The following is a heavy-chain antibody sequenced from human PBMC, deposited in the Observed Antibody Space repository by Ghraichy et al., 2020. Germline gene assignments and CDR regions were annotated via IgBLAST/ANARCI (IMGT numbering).Heavy chain of an antibody. CDR1: GDSVSSKSGD. CDR2: TYYRSKWYN. D-gene: IGHD6-6*01. CDR3: AREERAFTSSSAFDY. J-gene: IGHJ4*02. Sequence: SETLSLTCAISGDSVSSKSGDWNWIRQSPSRGLEWLGRTYYRSKWYNDYSVSVKGRITINPDTSKNQFSLQLNSVTPEDTAVYYCAREERAFTSSSAFDYWGQGILVTVSS. V-gene: IGHV6-1*01.